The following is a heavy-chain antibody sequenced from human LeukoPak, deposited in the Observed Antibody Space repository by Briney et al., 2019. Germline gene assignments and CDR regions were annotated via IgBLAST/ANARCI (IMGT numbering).Heavy chain of an antibody. CDR1: GFTFSSYW. CDR2: IKQEGSEK. J-gene: IGHJ5*02. V-gene: IGHV3-7*01. D-gene: IGHD2-21*02. Sequence: GGSLRLSCAASGFTFSSYWVSWVRQAPGKGLGWVGNIKQEGSEKYYADSVKGRFSLSRASAKNSLYLQMNSPRAADTAVYHCPRPRTSAYCAGDCYSWSSDPWGQGTLVTVSS. CDR3: PRPRTSAYCAGDCYSWSSDP.